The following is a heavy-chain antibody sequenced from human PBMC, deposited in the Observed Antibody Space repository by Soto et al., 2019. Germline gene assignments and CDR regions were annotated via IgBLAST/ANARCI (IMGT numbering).Heavy chain of an antibody. CDR2: IYYSGST. J-gene: IGHJ3*02. D-gene: IGHD6-13*01. V-gene: IGHV4-59*01. Sequence: LSLTCTVSGGPISSYYWSWIRQPPGKGLEWIGYIYYSGSTNYNPSLKSRVTISVDTSKNQFSLKLSSVTAADTAVYYCARDGSSSWYHAFDILGQGTMVTISS. CDR1: GGPISSYY. CDR3: ARDGSSSWYHAFDI.